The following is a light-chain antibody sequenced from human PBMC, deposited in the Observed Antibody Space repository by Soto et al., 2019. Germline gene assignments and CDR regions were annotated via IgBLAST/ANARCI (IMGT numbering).Light chain of an antibody. CDR3: CSYTTSTKYV. J-gene: IGLJ1*01. Sequence: QSVLTQPASVSGSPGQSITISCTGTVSDVGGYDSVSWYQQHPGRAPKLIIYGVNNRPSGVSNRFSASKSADTASLTISGLQAEDEANYYCCSYTTSTKYVFGTGTKVTV. CDR1: VSDVGGYDS. CDR2: GVN. V-gene: IGLV2-14*03.